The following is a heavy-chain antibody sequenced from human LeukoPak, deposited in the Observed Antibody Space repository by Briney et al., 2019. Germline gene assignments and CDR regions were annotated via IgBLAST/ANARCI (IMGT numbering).Heavy chain of an antibody. Sequence: GGSLRLTCAVSGFTVSTNYMSWVRQAPGKGLEWVSLIYADGSTFYADSVKGRFTISRDNSKNTLDLQMDSLRAEDTAVYYCAREHDYGDYAFDYWGQGTLVTVSS. CDR1: GFTVSTNY. CDR2: IYADGST. D-gene: IGHD4-17*01. V-gene: IGHV3-53*01. J-gene: IGHJ4*02. CDR3: AREHDYGDYAFDY.